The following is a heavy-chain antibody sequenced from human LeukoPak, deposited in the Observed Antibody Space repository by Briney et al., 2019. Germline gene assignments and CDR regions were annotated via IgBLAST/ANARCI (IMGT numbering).Heavy chain of an antibody. D-gene: IGHD3-10*01. CDR1: GFSIRSPYY. V-gene: IGHV4-38-2*01. J-gene: IGHJ4*02. CDR2: VHHSGYT. CDR3: ARGGSGNYWDFDY. Sequence: SETLSPTCAVSGFSIRSPYYWGWIRQPPGKGLEWIGSVHHSGYTHYNPSLKSRVTTSIDTSNNQFSLKLKLNSVTAADTAVYYCARGGSGNYWDFDYWGQGTLVTVSS.